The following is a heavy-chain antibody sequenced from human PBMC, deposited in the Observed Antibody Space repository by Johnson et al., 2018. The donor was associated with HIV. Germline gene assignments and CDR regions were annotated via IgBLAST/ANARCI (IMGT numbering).Heavy chain of an antibody. V-gene: IGHV3-20*04. Sequence: MQLVESGGGVVRPGGSLRLSCAASGFTFDDYGMSWVRQAPGKGLEWVSGINWNGGSTGYADSVKGRFTISRENAKNSLYLQMNSLRAGDTAVYYCARGGSHITIFGVDINMGAFDIWGQGTLVTVSS. CDR3: ARGGSHITIFGVDINMGAFDI. D-gene: IGHD3-3*01. CDR2: INWNGGST. CDR1: GFTFDDYG. J-gene: IGHJ3*02.